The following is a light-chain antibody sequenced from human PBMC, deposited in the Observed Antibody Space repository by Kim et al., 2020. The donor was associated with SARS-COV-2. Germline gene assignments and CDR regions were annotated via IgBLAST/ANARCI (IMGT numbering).Light chain of an antibody. CDR2: GAS. Sequence: SPGERAALSRRVSPTINSDYLAWYQHRPGQAPRLLIYGASRRATGTPDRFSGSGSGTDFTLTINRLEPEDFAVYYCQQYVTSLGTFGPGTKVDIK. J-gene: IGKJ3*01. V-gene: IGKV3-20*01. CDR3: QQYVTSLGT. CDR1: PTINSDY.